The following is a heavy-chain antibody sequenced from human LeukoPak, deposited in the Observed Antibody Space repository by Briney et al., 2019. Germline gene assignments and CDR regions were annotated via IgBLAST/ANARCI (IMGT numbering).Heavy chain of an antibody. Sequence: PGGSLRLSCAASGFAFSNFAMSWVRQAPGKGLEWVSAISGSGDSTYYADSAKGRFTISRDNSKNMLFLQMNNLRAEDTALYYCAKRGRACSITRCNTDYWGQGTLVTVSS. J-gene: IGHJ4*02. D-gene: IGHD2-2*01. CDR1: GFAFSNFA. V-gene: IGHV3-23*01. CDR3: AKRGRACSITRCNTDY. CDR2: ISGSGDST.